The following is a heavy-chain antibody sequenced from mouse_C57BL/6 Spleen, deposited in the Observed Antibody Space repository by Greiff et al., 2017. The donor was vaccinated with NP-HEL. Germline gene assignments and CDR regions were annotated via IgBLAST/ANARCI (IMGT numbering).Heavy chain of an antibody. CDR3: ARISDYYGSSPFAY. V-gene: IGHV1-82*01. CDR2: IYPGDGDT. Sequence: QVQLKQSGPELVKPGASVKISCKASGYAFSSSWMNWVKQRPGKGLEWIGRIYPGDGDTNYNGKFKGKATLTADKSSSTAYMQLSSLTSEDSAVYFCARISDYYGSSPFAYWGQGTLVTVSA. D-gene: IGHD1-1*01. CDR1: GYAFSSSW. J-gene: IGHJ3*01.